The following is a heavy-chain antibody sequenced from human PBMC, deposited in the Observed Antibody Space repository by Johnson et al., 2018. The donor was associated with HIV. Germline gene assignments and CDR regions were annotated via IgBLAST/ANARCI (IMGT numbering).Heavy chain of an antibody. CDR1: GFTVSSNY. V-gene: IGHV3-23*04. D-gene: IGHD6-13*01. CDR3: AKGKDSSSWFDAFDI. Sequence: VQLVESGGGLIQPGGSLRLSCAASGFTVSSNYMSWVRQAPGKGLEWVSVISGSGGSTYYADSVKGRFIISRDNSKNTLYLQMNSLRAEDTAVYYCAKGKDSSSWFDAFDIWGQGTMVTVSS. J-gene: IGHJ3*02. CDR2: ISGSGGST.